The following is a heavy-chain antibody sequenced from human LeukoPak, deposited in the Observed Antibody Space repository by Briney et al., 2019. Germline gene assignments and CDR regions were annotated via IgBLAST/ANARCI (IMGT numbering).Heavy chain of an antibody. V-gene: IGHV1-46*01. CDR3: ARGPYYDILTGYYTPHWFDP. CDR1: GYTFTSYY. CDR2: INPSGGST. Sequence: ASVKVSCKASGYTFTSYYMHWVRQAPGQGLEWMGIINPSGGSTSYAQKFQGRVTMTRDTSTSTVYMELSSLRSEDTAVYYCARGPYYDILTGYYTPHWFDPWGQGNPGHRLL. J-gene: IGHJ5*02. D-gene: IGHD3-9*01.